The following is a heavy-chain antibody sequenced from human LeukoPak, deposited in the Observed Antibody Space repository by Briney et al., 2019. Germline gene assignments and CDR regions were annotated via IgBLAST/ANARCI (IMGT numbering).Heavy chain of an antibody. Sequence: GGSLRLSCAASGFSITSHYMTWVRQAPGKGLEWVSVIYTGGSTYYTGSVKGRFTISRDIPKNTVYLQMDNLRAEDTALYHCARAAYSYGPAPWGQGTLVTVSS. CDR1: GFSITSHY. CDR2: IYTGGST. CDR3: ARAAYSYGPAP. V-gene: IGHV3-53*01. D-gene: IGHD5-18*01. J-gene: IGHJ4*02.